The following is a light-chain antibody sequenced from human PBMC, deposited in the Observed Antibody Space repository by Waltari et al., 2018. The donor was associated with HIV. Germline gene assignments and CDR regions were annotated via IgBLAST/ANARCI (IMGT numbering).Light chain of an antibody. CDR2: CAS. CDR1: QRVLYSSNNKNY. CDR3: QQYYSTPHT. V-gene: IGKV4-1*01. J-gene: IGKJ2*01. Sequence: DIVMTQSPDSLAVSLGGRATINCKSSQRVLYSSNNKNYLAWYQQKPGQPPKLLIYCASTRESGVPDRFSGSGSGTDFTLTISSLQAEDVAVYYCQQYYSTPHTFGQGTKLEIK.